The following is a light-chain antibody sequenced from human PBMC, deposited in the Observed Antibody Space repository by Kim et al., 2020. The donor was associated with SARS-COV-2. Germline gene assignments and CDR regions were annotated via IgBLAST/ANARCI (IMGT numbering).Light chain of an antibody. CDR2: TAS. V-gene: IGKV1-39*01. CDR1: QDISRY. CDR3: QQTYSASRT. J-gene: IGKJ1*01. Sequence: DIQMTQSPSSLSASVGDRVTITCRASQDISRYLNWYQQKPGKAPKLLIYTASSLQSGVPSRFTGSGSETDFTLTISSLQPEDFATYYCQQTYSASRTFGQGTTVDIK.